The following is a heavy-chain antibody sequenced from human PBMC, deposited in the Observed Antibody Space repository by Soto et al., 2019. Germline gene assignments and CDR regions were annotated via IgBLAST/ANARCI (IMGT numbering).Heavy chain of an antibody. CDR2: IYYSGST. Sequence: SETLSLTCTVSGGSISSYYWSWIRQPPGKGLEWIGYIYYSGSTNYNPSLKSRVTISVDTSKNQFSLKLSSVTAADTAVYYCASRGAWVTDAFDIWGQGTMVTVSS. D-gene: IGHD2-21*02. V-gene: IGHV4-59*08. CDR3: ASRGAWVTDAFDI. J-gene: IGHJ3*02. CDR1: GGSISSYY.